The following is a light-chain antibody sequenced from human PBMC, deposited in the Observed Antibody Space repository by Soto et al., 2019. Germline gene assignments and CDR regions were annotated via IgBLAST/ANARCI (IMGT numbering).Light chain of an antibody. V-gene: IGKV3-15*01. J-gene: IGKJ1*01. CDR3: QQYNNWPPWT. CDR1: QSVSSN. Sequence: EIVMTQSPATLSVSPGERATLSCRASQSVSSNLACYQQKPGQAPRLLIYGASTRATGIPARFSGSGSGTEFTLTISSLQSEDFAVYYCQQYNNWPPWTFGQGTKVEI. CDR2: GAS.